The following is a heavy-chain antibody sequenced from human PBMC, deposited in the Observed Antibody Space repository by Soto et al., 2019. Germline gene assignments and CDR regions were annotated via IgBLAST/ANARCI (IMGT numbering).Heavy chain of an antibody. D-gene: IGHD1-7*01. Sequence: QVQLVQSGAEVKESGASVKVSCKGSGYTFTGYYIHWVRQAPGQGPEWVGEIGPKTGDTRYAQKFQGSVTMTKDTSINTVDMELSNLSPDDTDVYYCGRGRSGELVIFYWGQGTLVTVHS. CDR3: GRGRSGELVIFY. CDR1: GYTFTGYY. J-gene: IGHJ4*02. CDR2: IGPKTGDT. V-gene: IGHV1-2*02.